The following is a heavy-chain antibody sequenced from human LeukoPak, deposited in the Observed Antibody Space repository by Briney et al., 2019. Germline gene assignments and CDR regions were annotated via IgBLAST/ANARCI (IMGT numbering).Heavy chain of an antibody. CDR1: GFTFSSYS. V-gene: IGHV3-21*01. J-gene: IGHJ6*02. CDR2: ISSSSSYI. CDR3: ARDGKYDFWSGYYYYYYGMDV. D-gene: IGHD3-3*01. Sequence: PGGSLRLSCAASGFTFSSYSMNWVRQAPGKGLEWVSSISSSSSYIYYADSVKGRFAISRDNAKNSLYLQMNSLRAEDTAVYYCARDGKYDFWSGYYYYYYGMDVWGQGTTVTVSS.